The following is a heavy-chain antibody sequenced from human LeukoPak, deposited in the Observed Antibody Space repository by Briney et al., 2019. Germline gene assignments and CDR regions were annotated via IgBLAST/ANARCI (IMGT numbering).Heavy chain of an antibody. CDR3: ARVLWFGEWNWYFDL. CDR2: ISTRGST. Sequence: KTSETLSLTCTVSGDSVSSGSFYWSWIRQPAGKGLQWIGRISTRGSTNYNPSLKGRVTISLDTSMNQFSLRLSSVTAADTAVYYCARVLWFGEWNWYFDLWGRGTLVTVSS. V-gene: IGHV4-61*02. CDR1: GDSVSSGSFY. J-gene: IGHJ2*01. D-gene: IGHD3-10*01.